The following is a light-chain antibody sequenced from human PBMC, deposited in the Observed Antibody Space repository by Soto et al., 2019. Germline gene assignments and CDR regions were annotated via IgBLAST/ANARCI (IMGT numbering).Light chain of an antibody. CDR3: AAWDDSLSAHYV. V-gene: IGLV1-47*01. Sequence: QSVLTQPPSASGTPGQRVTISCSGSTSNIGMNYVFWYQQLPGKAPKLLIFRNHQRPSGVPDRFSGSKSGTSASLTISGLRSDDEADYYCAAWDDSLSAHYVFGTGTKVTVL. CDR1: TSNIGMNY. CDR2: RNH. J-gene: IGLJ1*01.